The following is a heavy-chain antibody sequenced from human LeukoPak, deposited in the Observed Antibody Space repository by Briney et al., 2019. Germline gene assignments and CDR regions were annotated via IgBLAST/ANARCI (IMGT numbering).Heavy chain of an antibody. Sequence: ASVKVSCKASGYTFTGYYMHWVRQAPGQGLEWMGWINPNSGGTNYAQKFQGRVTMTRDTSISTAYMELSRLRSDDTAVYYCARDTSLGDLNFHYWGQGTLVTVSS. CDR3: ARDTSLGDLNFHY. D-gene: IGHD1-26*01. V-gene: IGHV1-2*02. J-gene: IGHJ4*02. CDR2: INPNSGGT. CDR1: GYTFTGYY.